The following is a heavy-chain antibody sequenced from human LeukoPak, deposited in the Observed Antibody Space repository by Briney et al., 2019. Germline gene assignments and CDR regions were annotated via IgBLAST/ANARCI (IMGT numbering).Heavy chain of an antibody. J-gene: IGHJ4*02. CDR2: IIPIFGTG. CDR1: GGTFGSYA. Sequence: ASVTVSFTTSGGTFGSYAISWVRQAPGQGLEWMGGIIPIFGTGNYAQKFQGRVTITADESTSTAYMELSSLRSEDTAVYYCARLSPSIAARRPIYYFDYWGQGTLVTVSS. D-gene: IGHD6-6*01. V-gene: IGHV1-69*13. CDR3: ARLSPSIAARRPIYYFDY.